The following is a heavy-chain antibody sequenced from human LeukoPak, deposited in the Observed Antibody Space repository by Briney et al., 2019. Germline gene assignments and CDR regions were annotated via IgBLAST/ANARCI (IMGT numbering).Heavy chain of an antibody. V-gene: IGHV5-51*01. CDR3: ARRGYYDSSGYYIFDY. CDR1: GYSFTSYW. Sequence: GESLKISCKCSGYSFTSYWIGWVRQMPGKGLEWMGIIYPGDSDTRYSPSFQGQVAISADKSISTAYLQWSSLKASDTAIYYCARRGYYDSSGYYIFDYWGQGTLVTVSS. CDR2: IYPGDSDT. J-gene: IGHJ4*02. D-gene: IGHD3-22*01.